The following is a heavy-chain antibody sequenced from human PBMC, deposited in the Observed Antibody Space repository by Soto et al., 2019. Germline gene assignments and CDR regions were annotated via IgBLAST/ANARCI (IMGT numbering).Heavy chain of an antibody. J-gene: IGHJ5*02. CDR1: GFSLSTSGVG. D-gene: IGHD2-21*02. CDR3: AHRLYCGGDCYSDGFDP. Sequence: QITLKESGPTLVKPTQTLTLTCTFSGFSLSTSGVGVGWIRQPPGKALEWLALIYWDDDKRYSPSLKSRLTITTDTSKNQVVLTMTNMDPVYTATYYCAHRLYCGGDCYSDGFDPWGQGTLVTVSS. V-gene: IGHV2-5*02. CDR2: IYWDDDK.